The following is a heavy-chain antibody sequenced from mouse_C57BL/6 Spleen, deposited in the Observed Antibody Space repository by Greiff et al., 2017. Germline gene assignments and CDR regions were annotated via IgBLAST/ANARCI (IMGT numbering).Heavy chain of an antibody. CDR1: GFTFSDYG. V-gene: IGHV5-17*01. Sequence: DVKLVESGGGLVKPGGSLKLSCAASGFTFSDYGMHWVRQAPEKGLEWVAYISSGSSTIYYADTVKGRFTISRDNAKNTLFLQRTSLRSEDTAMYDCARRCCYYDYDEGVYFDYWGQGTTLTVSS. CDR3: ARRCCYYDYDEGVYFDY. J-gene: IGHJ2*01. D-gene: IGHD2-4*01. CDR2: ISSGSSTI.